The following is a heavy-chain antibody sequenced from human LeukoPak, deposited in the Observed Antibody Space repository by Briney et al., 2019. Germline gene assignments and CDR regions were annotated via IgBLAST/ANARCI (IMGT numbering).Heavy chain of an antibody. V-gene: IGHV3-30*18. CDR2: ISYDGSNK. J-gene: IGHJ3*02. CDR1: GFTFSNYG. CDR3: AKEGSDAFDI. Sequence: PGGSLRLSCAASGFTFSNYGMHWVRQAPGKGLEWVAVISYDGSNKYYADSVKGRFTISRDNSKNTLYPQMNSLRAEDTAVYYCAKEGSDAFDIWGQGTMVTVSS.